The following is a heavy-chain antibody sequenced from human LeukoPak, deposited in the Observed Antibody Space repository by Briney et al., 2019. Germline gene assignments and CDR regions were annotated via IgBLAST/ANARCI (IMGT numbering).Heavy chain of an antibody. V-gene: IGHV3-21*01. CDR1: GFTFSNYS. CDR2: ISSRSTLM. J-gene: IGHJ4*02. Sequence: PGGSLRLSCAASGFTFSNYSMNWVRQAPGKGLEWVSSISSRSTLMYYADSVKGRFNISRDNAKKSLYLQMNSLRVEDTAVYYCARDQTPFYWGQGSLVTVSS. D-gene: IGHD2-15*01. CDR3: ARDQTPFY.